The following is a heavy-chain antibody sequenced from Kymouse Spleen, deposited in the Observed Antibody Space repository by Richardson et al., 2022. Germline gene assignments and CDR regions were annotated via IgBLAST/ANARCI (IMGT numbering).Heavy chain of an antibody. CDR1: GFTFSNAW. Sequence: EVQLVESGGGLVKPGGSLRLSCAASGFTFSNAWMSWVRQAPGKGLEWVGRIKSKTDGGTTDYAAPVKGRFTISRDDSKNTLYLQMNSLKTEDTAVYYCTTEDYDILTGYSYWGQGTLVTVSS. CDR2: IKSKTDGGTT. CDR3: TTEDYDILTGYSY. D-gene: IGHD3-9*01. J-gene: IGHJ4*02. V-gene: IGHV3-15*01.